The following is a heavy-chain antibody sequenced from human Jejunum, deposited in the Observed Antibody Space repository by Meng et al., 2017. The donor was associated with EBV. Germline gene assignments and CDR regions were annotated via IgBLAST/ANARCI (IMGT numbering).Heavy chain of an antibody. V-gene: IGHV1-8*01. Sequence: QVQLVQSGAEVKKPXASVKVSCXASGYNFTSYNINWVRQATGQGLEWMGWMNPNSGYAGYAQKFQGRVTMTRDTSINTAYMEVSSLRSDDTAVYYCARGGEAGYSYGSSDFDYWGQGTLVTVSS. D-gene: IGHD5-18*01. CDR2: MNPNSGYA. J-gene: IGHJ4*02. CDR3: ARGGEAGYSYGSSDFDY. CDR1: GYNFTSYN.